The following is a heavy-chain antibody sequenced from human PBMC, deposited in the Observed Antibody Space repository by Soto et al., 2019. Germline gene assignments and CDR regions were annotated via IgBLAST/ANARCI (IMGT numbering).Heavy chain of an antibody. CDR2: IYYSGST. CDR1: GDSISSYY. CDR3: ARSAYNWNMDV. D-gene: IGHD1-1*01. V-gene: IGHV4-59*01. J-gene: IGHJ6*03. Sequence: PSETLSLTCTVSGDSISSYYWSWIRQPPGKGLEWIGYIYYSGSTNYNPSLKSRVTISVDTSKNQFSLKLSSVTAADTAVYYCARSAYNWNMDVWGKGTTVTVSS.